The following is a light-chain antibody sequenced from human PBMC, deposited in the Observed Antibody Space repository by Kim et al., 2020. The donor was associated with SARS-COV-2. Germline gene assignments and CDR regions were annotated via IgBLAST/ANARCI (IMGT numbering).Light chain of an antibody. CDR1: QSVSSY. CDR3: QQRSNWPPRVT. Sequence: SPGDRATLSCRASQSVSSYLAWYQQKPGQAPRLLIYDASNRATGIPARFSGSGSGTDFTLTISSLEPEDFAVYYCQQRSNWPPRVTFGGGTKLEI. CDR2: DAS. J-gene: IGKJ4*01. V-gene: IGKV3-11*01.